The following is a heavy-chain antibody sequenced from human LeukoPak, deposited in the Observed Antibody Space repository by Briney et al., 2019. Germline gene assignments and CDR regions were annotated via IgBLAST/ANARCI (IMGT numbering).Heavy chain of an antibody. J-gene: IGHJ3*02. V-gene: IGHV3-48*02. CDR1: GFTFSSYS. CDR3: ARDLDHAFDI. Sequence: GGSLRLSCAASGFTFSSYSMNWVRQAPGKGLEWISYIGGSGSPINYADSVKGRFTISRDSAKNSLYLQMNSLRDEDTAVYYCARDLDHAFDIWGQGKKVTVSS. CDR2: IGGSGSPI.